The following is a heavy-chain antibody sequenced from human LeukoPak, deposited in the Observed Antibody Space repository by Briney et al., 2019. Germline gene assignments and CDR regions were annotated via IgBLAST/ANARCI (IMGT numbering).Heavy chain of an antibody. J-gene: IGHJ4*02. CDR3: ARRNWNLDY. CDR2: IWYDGSNK. D-gene: IGHD1-1*01. V-gene: IGHV3-33*01. Sequence: GGSLRLSCAASGFTFISYAMHGVRQAPGKGLGWVAVIWYDGSNKYYADSVRGRFTISRDNSKNTLYLQMNSLRGEDTAVYYCARRNWNLDYWGQGTLVTVSS. CDR1: GFTFISYA.